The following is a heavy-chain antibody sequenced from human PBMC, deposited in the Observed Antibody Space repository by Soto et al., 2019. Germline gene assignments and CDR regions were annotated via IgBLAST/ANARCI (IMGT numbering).Heavy chain of an antibody. CDR3: ARQGRAVSSYYFDY. J-gene: IGHJ4*02. V-gene: IGHV3-64*01. CDR2: ISSNGGST. D-gene: IGHD3-10*01. CDR1: GFTFSSYA. Sequence: EVQLVESGGGLVQPGGSLRLSCAASGFTFSSYAMHWVRQAPGTGLEYVSAISSNGGSTYYANSVKGRFTISRDNSKNTLYLQMGSLRAEDMALYYWARQGRAVSSYYFDYWGQGTLVTVYS.